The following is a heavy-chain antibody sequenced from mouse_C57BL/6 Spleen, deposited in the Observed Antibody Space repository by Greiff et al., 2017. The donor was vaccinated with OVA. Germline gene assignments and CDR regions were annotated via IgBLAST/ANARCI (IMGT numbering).Heavy chain of an antibody. CDR2: ISDGGSYT. V-gene: IGHV5-4*03. J-gene: IGHJ2*01. CDR3: ARYMSHFDY. Sequence: EVNVVESGGGLVKPGGSLKLSCAASGFNFSSYAMSWVRQTPEKRLEWVATISDGGSYTYYPDKVKGRFTISRDNAKNNLYQQMSHLKSEDTAMYYCARYMSHFDYWGQGTTLTVSS. CDR1: GFNFSSYA. D-gene: IGHD1-3*01.